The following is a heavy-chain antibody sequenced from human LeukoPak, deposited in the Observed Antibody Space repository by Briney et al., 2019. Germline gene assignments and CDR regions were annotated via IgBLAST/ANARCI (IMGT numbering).Heavy chain of an antibody. J-gene: IGHJ4*02. CDR2: IYYSGST. CDR3: AREPGPYYFDY. CDR1: GGSISSYY. D-gene: IGHD2-8*02. Sequence: SETLSPTCTVSGGSISSYYWSWIRQPPGKGLEWIGYIYYSGSTNYNPSLKSRVTISVDTSKNQFSLKLSSVTAADTAVYYCAREPGPYYFDYWGQGTLVTVSS. V-gene: IGHV4-59*01.